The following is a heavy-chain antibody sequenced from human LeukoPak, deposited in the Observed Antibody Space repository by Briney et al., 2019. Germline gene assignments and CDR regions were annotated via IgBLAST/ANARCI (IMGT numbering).Heavy chain of an antibody. Sequence: SGPTLVKPTQTLTLTCTFSGFSLSASGVGVGWVRQPPGKALEWLALIYWDDDERYSPSLKSRLTITKDTSKNQVVLSMTNMNPWDTPTNHLPLFQCQPPVNTWGLDNGGRETLFT. V-gene: IGHV2-5*02. CDR2: IYWDDDE. CDR1: GFSLSASGVG. J-gene: IGHJ4*02. D-gene: IGHD2/OR15-2a*01. CDR3: PLFQCQPPVNTWGLDN.